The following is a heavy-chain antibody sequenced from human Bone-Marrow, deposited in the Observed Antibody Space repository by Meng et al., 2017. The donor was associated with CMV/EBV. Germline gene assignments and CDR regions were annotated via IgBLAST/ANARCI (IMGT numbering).Heavy chain of an antibody. CDR2: IIPILGIA. D-gene: IGHD2-2*02. V-gene: IGHV1-69*10. CDR1: GGTFSSYA. Sequence: SVKVSCKASGGTFSSYAISWVRQAPGQGLEWMGGIIPILGIANYAQKFQGRVTITADKSTSTAYMELSSLRSEDTAVYYCARYLLPAAIPVEGNWFDPWGQGTLVTVSS. CDR3: ARYLLPAAIPVEGNWFDP. J-gene: IGHJ5*02.